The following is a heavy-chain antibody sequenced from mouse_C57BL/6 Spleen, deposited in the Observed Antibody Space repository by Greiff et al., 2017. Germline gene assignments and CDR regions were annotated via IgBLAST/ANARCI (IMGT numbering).Heavy chain of an antibody. V-gene: IGHV3-6*01. CDR2: ISYDGSN. CDR1: GYSITSGYY. D-gene: IGHD1-1*01. CDR3: ADGSEDYFDY. J-gene: IGHJ2*01. Sequence: VQLKQSGPGLVKPSQSLSLTCSVTGYSITSGYYWNWIRQFPGNKLEWMGYISYDGSNNYNPSLKNRISITRDTSKNQFFLKLNSVTTEDTATYYCADGSEDYFDYWGQGTTLTVSS.